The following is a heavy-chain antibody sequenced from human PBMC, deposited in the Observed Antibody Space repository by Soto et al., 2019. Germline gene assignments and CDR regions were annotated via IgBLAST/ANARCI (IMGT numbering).Heavy chain of an antibody. CDR3: ARDPPYSSGWYNSRWYFDL. CDR2: INAGNGNT. J-gene: IGHJ2*01. V-gene: IGHV1-3*01. Sequence: ASVKVSCKASGYTFTSYAMHWVRQAPGQRLEWMGWINAGNGNTKYSQKFQGRVTITRDTSASTAYMELSSLRSEDTAVYYCARDPPYSSGWYNSRWYFDLWGRGTLVTVSS. CDR1: GYTFTSYA. D-gene: IGHD6-19*01.